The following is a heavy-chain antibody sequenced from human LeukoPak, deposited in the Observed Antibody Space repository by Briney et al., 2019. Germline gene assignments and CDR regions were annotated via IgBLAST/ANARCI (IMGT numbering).Heavy chain of an antibody. CDR2: ISSSSSTI. CDR3: SGSWELLGWFDP. D-gene: IGHD1-26*01. V-gene: IGHV3-11*04. J-gene: IGHJ5*02. CDR1: GFIFSDYY. Sequence: GGSLRLSCAASGFIFSDYYMSWIRQAPGKGLEWVSYISSSSSTIYYADSVKGRFTISRDNAKNSLYLQMNSLRAEDTAVYYCSGSWELLGWFDPWGQGTLVTVSS.